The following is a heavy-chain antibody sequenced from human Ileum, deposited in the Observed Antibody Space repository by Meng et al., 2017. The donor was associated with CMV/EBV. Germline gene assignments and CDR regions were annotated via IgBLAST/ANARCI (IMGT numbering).Heavy chain of an antibody. Sequence: GESLKISCAASGFTFSAYDMHWVRQSTDKGLEWVSAVGTTGDTHYPGSVRGRFTIFRENAKNSLYLQMDSLRAEDTAVYYCARGIYYYGMDVWGQGTTVTVSS. CDR2: VGTTGDT. V-gene: IGHV3-13*01. CDR1: GFTFSAYD. J-gene: IGHJ6*02. CDR3: ARGIYYYGMDV.